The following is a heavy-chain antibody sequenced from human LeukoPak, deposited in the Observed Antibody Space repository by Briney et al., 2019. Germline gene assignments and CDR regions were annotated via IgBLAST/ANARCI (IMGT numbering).Heavy chain of an antibody. CDR2: IYYSGST. J-gene: IGHJ4*02. Sequence: SETLSLTCTVSGGSISSYYWSWIRQPPGKGLEWIGYIYYSGSTNYNPSLKSRVTISVDTSKNQFSLKLSSVTAADTAVYYCAREARYSSSSYIDYWGQGTLVTVSS. CDR3: AREARYSSSSYIDY. CDR1: GGSISSYY. D-gene: IGHD6-6*01. V-gene: IGHV4-59*01.